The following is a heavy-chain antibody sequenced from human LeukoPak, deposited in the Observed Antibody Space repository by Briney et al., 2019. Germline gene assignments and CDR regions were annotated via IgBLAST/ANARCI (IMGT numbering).Heavy chain of an antibody. J-gene: IGHJ4*02. CDR3: ARETGRDYYFDY. Sequence: GGSLRLSCAASGFTFSSYWMHWVRQAPGKGLVWVSRINSDGSSTSYADSVKGRFTISRDNAKNSMYLQMNSLRAEDTAVYYCARETGRDYYFDYWGQGTLVTVSS. CDR1: GFTFSSYW. D-gene: IGHD5-24*01. CDR2: INSDGSST. V-gene: IGHV3-74*01.